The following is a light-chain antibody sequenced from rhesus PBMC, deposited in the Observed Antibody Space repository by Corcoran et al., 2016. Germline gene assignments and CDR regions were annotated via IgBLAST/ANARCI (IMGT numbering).Light chain of an antibody. CDR2: GAS. Sequence: DIQMTQSPSSLSASVGDRVTITCRTSQGISTYLNWYQQKPGKAPKRLVHGASILDGGVPSRFSGSGSGTDFTLTINTLQPEDFATYYWLQYNSDPWTFGPGTKVDIK. V-gene: IGKV1-43*02. CDR1: QGISTY. J-gene: IGKJ1*01. CDR3: LQYNSDPWT.